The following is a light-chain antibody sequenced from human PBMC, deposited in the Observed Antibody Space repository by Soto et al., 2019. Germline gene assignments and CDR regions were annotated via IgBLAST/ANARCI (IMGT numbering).Light chain of an antibody. V-gene: IGKV3-15*01. CDR2: GAS. CDR1: QSIQSD. CDR3: QQYNNWPWT. J-gene: IGKJ1*01. Sequence: EIMMTQSPATVSVSPGERAALSCRASQSIQSDLAWYQQKPGQGPRLLIYGASTRATGIPVRFSGSGFGTEFTLTISRLQSEDFALYFCQQYNNWPWTFGQGTKVDNK.